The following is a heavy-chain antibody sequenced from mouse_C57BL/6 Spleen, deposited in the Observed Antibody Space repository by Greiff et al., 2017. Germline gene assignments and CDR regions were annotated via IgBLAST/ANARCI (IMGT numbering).Heavy chain of an antibody. CDR1: GYTFTSYW. CDR2: IHPNSGST. V-gene: IGHV1-64*01. CDR3: ARKSNYGYFDV. J-gene: IGHJ1*03. Sequence: QVQLQQPGAELVKPGASVKLSCKASGYTFTSYWMHWVKQRPGQGLEWIGMIHPNSGSTNYNEKFKSTATLTVDESSSTAYMQLSRLTSEDSAVYYCARKSNYGYFDVWGTGTTVTVSS. D-gene: IGHD1-3*01.